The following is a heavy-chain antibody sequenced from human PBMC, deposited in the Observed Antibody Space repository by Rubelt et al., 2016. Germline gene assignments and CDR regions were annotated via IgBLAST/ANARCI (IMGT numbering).Heavy chain of an antibody. Sequence: QMQLQESGPRLVKPSETLSLTCSVSGFSISGGYYWGWIRQSPGKGLEWIGSIYHSGSTYSNPALKSRVTMSVDTSKKQCSLTLSSVTAADTAVYYCVRESILQPQHYMDVWGSGTTVTISS. CDR1: GFSISGGYY. J-gene: IGHJ6*03. CDR2: IYHSGST. CDR3: VRESILQPQHYMDV. V-gene: IGHV4-38-2*02. D-gene: IGHD2-15*01.